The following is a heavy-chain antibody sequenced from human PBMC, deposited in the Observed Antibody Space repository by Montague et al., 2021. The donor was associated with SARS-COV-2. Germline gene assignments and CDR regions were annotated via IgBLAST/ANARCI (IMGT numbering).Heavy chain of an antibody. Sequence: SETLSLTCAVYGGSFSCYYWFWIRHPPRKGLEWIGEINHSGSSNYNPSLKSRGTISVYTAKNQFSLTLSSVTAADTAVYYCASGPLIANGRVTTYYYYYGMDVWGQGTTVTVSS. CDR1: GGSFSCYY. CDR3: ASGPLIANGRVTTYYYYYGMDV. D-gene: IGHD4-17*01. CDR2: INHSGSS. V-gene: IGHV4-34*01. J-gene: IGHJ6*02.